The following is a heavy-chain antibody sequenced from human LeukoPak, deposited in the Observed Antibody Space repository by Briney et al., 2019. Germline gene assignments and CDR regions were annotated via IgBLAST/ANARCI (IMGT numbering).Heavy chain of an antibody. J-gene: IGHJ5*01. CDR2: IGSSGGST. D-gene: IGHD2-15*01. CDR3: ARTSCSTCYSRLDS. Sequence: GRSLRLSCAASGFTFTTHAMSWVRQAPGRGLEWVSSIGSSGGSTYYADSVKGRFTISRDNSKNTLYLQMSSLRAEDTAVFYCARTSCSTCYSRLDSWGQGALVTVSS. V-gene: IGHV3-23*01. CDR1: GFTFTTHA.